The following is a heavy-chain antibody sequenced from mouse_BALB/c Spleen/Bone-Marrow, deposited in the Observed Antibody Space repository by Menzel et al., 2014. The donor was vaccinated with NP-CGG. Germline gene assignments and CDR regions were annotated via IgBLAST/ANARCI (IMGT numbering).Heavy chain of an antibody. Sequence: VQLQQSGGDLVKPGGSLELSCVASGFTFSSYGMSWVRQTPDKRLEWVATISSGGSYTYYPDSVKGRFTISRDNAKNTLYLQMSSLKSEDAAMYYCGRNYYGSSYYFDYWGQGTTLTVSS. CDR2: ISSGGSYT. V-gene: IGHV5-6*01. D-gene: IGHD1-1*01. CDR3: GRNYYGSSYYFDY. CDR1: GFTFSSYG. J-gene: IGHJ2*01.